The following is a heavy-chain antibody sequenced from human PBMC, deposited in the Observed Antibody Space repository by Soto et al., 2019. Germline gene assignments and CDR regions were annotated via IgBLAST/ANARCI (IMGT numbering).Heavy chain of an antibody. CDR2: TYYRSKWYN. CDR1: GDSVSSNSAA. CDR3: ARAHGSGHNWFDP. J-gene: IGHJ5*02. D-gene: IGHD3-10*01. V-gene: IGHV6-1*01. Sequence: SQTLSLTCAISGDSVSSNSAAWNWIRQSPSRGLEWLGRTYYRSKWYNDYAVSVKSRITISPDTSKNQLSLQLNSVTPEDTAVNYCARAHGSGHNWFDPWGQGTLVTVSS.